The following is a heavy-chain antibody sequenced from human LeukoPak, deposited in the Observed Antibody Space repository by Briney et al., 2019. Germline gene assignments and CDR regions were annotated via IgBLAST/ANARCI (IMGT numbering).Heavy chain of an antibody. V-gene: IGHV3-53*01. Sequence: PGGSLRLSCAASGFNFSTNYMSWVRQAPGKGLEWVSVIYSGGGTYYSDSVKGRFTISRDNSKNTLYLQMNSLRAEDTAVYYCARAQGTYYYLSVWGQGTLVTVSS. J-gene: IGHJ4*02. CDR2: IYSGGGT. D-gene: IGHD2/OR15-2a*01. CDR1: GFNFSTNY. CDR3: ARAQGTYYYLSV.